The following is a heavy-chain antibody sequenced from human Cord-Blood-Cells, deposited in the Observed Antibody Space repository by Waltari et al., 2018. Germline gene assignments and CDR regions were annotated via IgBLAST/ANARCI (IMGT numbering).Heavy chain of an antibody. V-gene: IGHV1-69-2*01. CDR1: GYTFTDYY. J-gene: IGHJ3*02. CDR2: VDPEDGET. D-gene: IGHD2-2*02. Sequence: EVQLVQSGAEVKKPGATVKISCKVSGYTFTDYYMHWVQQAPGKGLEWMGLVDPEDGETIYAEKFQGRVTITADTSTDTAYMELSSLRSEDTAVYYCATVSRSTSFYRGDAFDIWGQGTMVTVSS. CDR3: ATVSRSTSFYRGDAFDI.